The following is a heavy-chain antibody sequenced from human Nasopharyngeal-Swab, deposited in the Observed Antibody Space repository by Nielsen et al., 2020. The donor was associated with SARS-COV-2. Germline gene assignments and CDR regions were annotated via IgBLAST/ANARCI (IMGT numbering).Heavy chain of an antibody. V-gene: IGHV3-23*01. J-gene: IGHJ4*02. CDR3: AKANTRDFDY. Sequence: GESLKISCAASGFTFNSFAMSWVRQAPGKGLEWVSGISGGGDSTHYADSVKGRFTISRDNSRKTLYLQMNSLRAEDTVVYHCAKANTRDFDYWGQGTLVTVSS. CDR1: GFTFNSFA. CDR2: ISGGGDST.